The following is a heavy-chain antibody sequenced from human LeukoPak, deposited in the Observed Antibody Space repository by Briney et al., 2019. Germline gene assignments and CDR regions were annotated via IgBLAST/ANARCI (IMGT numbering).Heavy chain of an antibody. CDR3: SRESGAFCPFGY. Sequence: SETLSLTCAVYGGXFSGYYCSWIRQPPGKGLEWIGEINHSGSTNYNPSLKSRVTISVDTSKNQLSLNLTSVTAADTAIYYCSRESGAFCPFGYWGQGTLVIVPS. CDR1: GGXFSGYY. V-gene: IGHV4-34*01. CDR2: INHSGST. J-gene: IGHJ4*02. D-gene: IGHD1-26*01.